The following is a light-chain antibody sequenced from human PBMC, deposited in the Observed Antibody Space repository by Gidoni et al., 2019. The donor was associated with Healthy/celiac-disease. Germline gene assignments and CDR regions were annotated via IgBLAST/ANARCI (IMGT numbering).Light chain of an antibody. CDR2: KAS. J-gene: IGKJ3*01. V-gene: IGKV1-5*03. CDR1: QSISSW. CDR3: QQYNSYSPGVT. Sequence: DIQMTQSPSTLSASVGDRVTITCRASQSISSWLAWYQQKPGKAPKLLIYKASSLESGVPSRFSGSGSGTEFTLTISSLQPDDFATYYCQQYNSYSPGVTFGPXTKVDIK.